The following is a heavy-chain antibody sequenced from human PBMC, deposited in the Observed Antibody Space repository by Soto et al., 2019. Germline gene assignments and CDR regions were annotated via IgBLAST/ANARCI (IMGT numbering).Heavy chain of an antibody. J-gene: IGHJ4*02. CDR3: AIDRDKSGSDYHY. CDR1: GGTFSSYA. D-gene: IGHD1-26*01. CDR2: IIPIFGTA. Sequence: QVQLVQSGAEEKKPGSSVKVSCKTSGGTFSSYAISWVRQAPGQGLEWMGGIIPIFGTANYAQKFQGRVTTTADESRSTASMELSSLRSEDTAVYYCAIDRDKSGSDYHYWGQGTLVTVSS. V-gene: IGHV1-69*01.